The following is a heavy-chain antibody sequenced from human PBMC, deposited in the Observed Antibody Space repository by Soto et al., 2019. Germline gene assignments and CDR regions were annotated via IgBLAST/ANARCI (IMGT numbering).Heavy chain of an antibody. J-gene: IGHJ4*02. V-gene: IGHV3-23*01. D-gene: IGHD3-9*01. Sequence: EVQLLESGGGLVQPGGSLRLSCVASGFTFSSYAMSWVRQAPGKGLEWVSAISGSGGSTYYADSVKGRFTISRDNSKNTLYLQMNSLRAEDTAVYYCAKGIRYFDWEQSFDYWGQGTLVTVSS. CDR2: ISGSGGST. CDR3: AKGIRYFDWEQSFDY. CDR1: GFTFSSYA.